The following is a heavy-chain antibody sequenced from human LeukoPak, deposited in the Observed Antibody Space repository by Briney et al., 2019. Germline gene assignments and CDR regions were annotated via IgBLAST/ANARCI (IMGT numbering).Heavy chain of an antibody. J-gene: IGHJ6*02. CDR3: VRHYYDSTGFDRSYYYYGMDV. V-gene: IGHV4-39*01. Sequence: SEPLSLPSPVSGDSISSSSSYWGWVRRPPGKGLEWIGTIYYSGRPYYSPSLRSRVTMSVDTSKNQFSLKLSSVTAADTAVYYCVRHYYDSTGFDRSYYYYGMDVWGHGTVVTVSS. CDR2: IYYSGRP. D-gene: IGHD3-22*01. CDR1: GDSISSSSSY.